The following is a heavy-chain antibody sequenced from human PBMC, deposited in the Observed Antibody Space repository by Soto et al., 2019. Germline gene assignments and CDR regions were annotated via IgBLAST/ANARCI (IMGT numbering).Heavy chain of an antibody. J-gene: IGHJ4*02. CDR1: GGSISSSNW. CDR2: IYHSGST. CDR3: ARDAHYSSSWDPVTPAWGLDY. D-gene: IGHD6-13*01. V-gene: IGHV4-4*02. Sequence: QVQLQESGPGLVKPSGTLSLTCAVSGGSISSSNWWSWVRQPPGKGLEWIGEIYHSGSTNYNPSLKSRVTISVDKSKNQFSLKLSSVTAADTAVYYCARDAHYSSSWDPVTPAWGLDYWGQGTLVTVSS.